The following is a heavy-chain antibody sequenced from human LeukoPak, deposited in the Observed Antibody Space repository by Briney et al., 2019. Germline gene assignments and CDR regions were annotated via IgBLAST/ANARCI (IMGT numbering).Heavy chain of an antibody. CDR2: INHSGST. Sequence: PSETLSLTCAVYGGSFSGYYWSWIRQPPGKGLEWIGEINHSGSTNYNPSLKSRVTISVDTSKNQFSLKLSSVTAADTAVYYWARGVPRSSWYPYWGQGTLVTVSS. CDR3: ARGVPRSSWYPY. D-gene: IGHD6-13*01. J-gene: IGHJ4*02. V-gene: IGHV4-34*01. CDR1: GGSFSGYY.